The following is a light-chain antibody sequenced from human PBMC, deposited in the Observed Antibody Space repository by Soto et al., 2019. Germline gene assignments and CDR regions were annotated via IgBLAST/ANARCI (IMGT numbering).Light chain of an antibody. J-gene: IGKJ3*01. Sequence: DVVMTQSPLSLPVTLGQPASISCRSSQSLVSSDGNTYLNWFHQRPGQSPRRLIYKVSNRDSGVPDRFSGSGSGTEFTLTISRVEAEDAGVYSCMQAGQWPRTFSPGTKVDIK. CDR3: MQAGQWPRT. V-gene: IGKV2-30*01. CDR2: KVS. CDR1: QSLVSSDGNTY.